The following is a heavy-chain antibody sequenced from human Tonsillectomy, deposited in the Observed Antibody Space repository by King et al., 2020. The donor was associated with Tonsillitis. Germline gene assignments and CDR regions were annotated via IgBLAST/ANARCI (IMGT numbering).Heavy chain of an antibody. CDR2: IPFSGST. Sequence: LQLQESGPGLVKPSETLSLTCTVSGGSISSSSYYWGWIRQPPGKGLEWIGGIPFSGSTYYKPSLKSRVTISVDRPKNQFSLKLISVTAADTAIYYCPVIAVAGDFDYWGQGALVTVSS. V-gene: IGHV4-39*01. CDR3: PVIAVAGDFDY. D-gene: IGHD6-19*01. J-gene: IGHJ4*02. CDR1: GGSISSSSYY.